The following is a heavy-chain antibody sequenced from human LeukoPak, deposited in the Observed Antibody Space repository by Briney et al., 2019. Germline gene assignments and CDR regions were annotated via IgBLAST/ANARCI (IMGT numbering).Heavy chain of an antibody. J-gene: IGHJ4*02. CDR3: ARDSGRGYSGFGWAFDY. V-gene: IGHV1-18*01. CDR1: GYTFTNYG. Sequence: ASVKVSCKASGYTFTNYGISWVRQAPGQGLEWMGWISAYNGHTNYVEKFQGRVTMTTDTSTSTAYMELRSLRSDDTAVYFCARDSGRGYSGFGWAFDYWGRGTLVTVSS. CDR2: ISAYNGHT. D-gene: IGHD5-12*01.